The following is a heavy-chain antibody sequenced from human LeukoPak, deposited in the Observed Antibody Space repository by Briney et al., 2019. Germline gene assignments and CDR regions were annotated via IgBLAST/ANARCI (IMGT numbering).Heavy chain of an antibody. V-gene: IGHV3-30*18. D-gene: IGHD5-12*01. CDR2: ISYDGSNQ. CDR1: GFTFSGYG. Sequence: GGSLRLSCAASGFTFSGYGMHWVRQTPGKGLEWVAVISYDGSNQYYADSVKGRFTISRDNSKNTMYLQMSSLRAEDTAMYYCANDGSGLTYYFDRWGQGTLVTVSS. J-gene: IGHJ4*02. CDR3: ANDGSGLTYYFDR.